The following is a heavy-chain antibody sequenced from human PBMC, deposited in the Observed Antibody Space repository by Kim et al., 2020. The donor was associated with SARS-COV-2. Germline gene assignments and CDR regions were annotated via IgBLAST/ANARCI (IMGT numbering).Heavy chain of an antibody. J-gene: IGHJ6*02. CDR2: IYYSGST. CDR1: GGSISSSSYY. D-gene: IGHD5-18*01. Sequence: SETLSLTCTVSGGSISSSSYYWGWIRQPPGKGLEWIGSIYYSGSTYYNPSLKSRVTISVDTSKNQFSLKLSSVTAADTAVYYCARRPIQLWAPGYYYGMDVWGQGTTVTVSS. V-gene: IGHV4-39*01. CDR3: ARRPIQLWAPGYYYGMDV.